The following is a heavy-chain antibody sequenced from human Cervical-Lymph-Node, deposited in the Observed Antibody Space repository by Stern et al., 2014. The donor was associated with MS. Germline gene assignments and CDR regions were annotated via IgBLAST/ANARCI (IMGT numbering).Heavy chain of an antibody. D-gene: IGHD4-17*01. CDR1: GYTFSNYG. CDR3: VREVYGDLRRLDH. Sequence: QVQLVQSGAEVKKPGASVTVSCKASGYTFSNYGINWVRQAPGQGLEWMGWISTYNGNTNYAQKFQDRFTMTTDTSTETAYMELRSLRFDDTAVYYCVREVYGDLRRLDHWGQGTLVTVSS. CDR2: ISTYNGNT. J-gene: IGHJ4*02. V-gene: IGHV1-18*01.